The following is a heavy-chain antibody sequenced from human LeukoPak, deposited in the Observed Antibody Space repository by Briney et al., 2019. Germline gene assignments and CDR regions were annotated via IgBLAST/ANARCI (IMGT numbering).Heavy chain of an antibody. V-gene: IGHV1-2*02. CDR3: ARVPSYDSSGYYLSGGYFDY. D-gene: IGHD3-22*01. CDR2: INPNSGGT. Sequence: GASVKVSCKSSGYTFTGYYMHWVRQAPGQGLEWMGWINPNSGGTNYAQKFQGRVTMTRDTSISTAYMELSRLRSDDTAVYYCARVPSYDSSGYYLSGGYFDYWGQGTLVTVSS. J-gene: IGHJ4*02. CDR1: GYTFTGYY.